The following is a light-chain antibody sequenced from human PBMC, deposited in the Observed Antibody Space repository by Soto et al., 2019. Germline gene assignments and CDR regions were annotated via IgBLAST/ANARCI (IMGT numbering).Light chain of an antibody. CDR1: QGIRND. Sequence: SASVGDRITITCRASQGIRNDLGWYQQKPGKAPKLLISAASNLQSGVPSRFSGSGSGTDFTLTVSSLQPEDFATYYCLQDYNYPRTFGQGTKVDIK. J-gene: IGKJ1*01. V-gene: IGKV1-6*01. CDR2: AAS. CDR3: LQDYNYPRT.